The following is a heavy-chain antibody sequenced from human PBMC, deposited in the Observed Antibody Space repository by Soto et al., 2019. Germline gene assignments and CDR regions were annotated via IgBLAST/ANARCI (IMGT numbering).Heavy chain of an antibody. J-gene: IGHJ5*02. CDR2: ISPPTGDT. Sequence: QVHLVQSGAEVKKPGASVKVSCKTSGYTFSSYAISWVRQAPGQGLEWMGWISPPTGDTIYAQKFQDRITMTTDGSTSTAYMELRSRRSDDTAVYYCARDFSGIAIIGNWFDPWGQGTLVTVSS. D-gene: IGHD6-13*01. CDR3: ARDFSGIAIIGNWFDP. CDR1: GYTFSSYA. V-gene: IGHV1-18*01.